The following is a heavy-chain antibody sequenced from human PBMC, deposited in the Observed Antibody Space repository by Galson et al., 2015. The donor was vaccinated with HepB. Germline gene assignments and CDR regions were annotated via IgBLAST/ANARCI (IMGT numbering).Heavy chain of an antibody. Sequence: SVKVSCKASGYTFTGYYMHWVRQAPGQGLEWMGWINANSGGPNYAQKFQGRVTMTRDTSISTAYMELSRLRSDDTAVYYCARDRTYVWSGTDVFDIWGQGTLVTVSS. CDR2: INANSGGP. CDR1: GYTFTGYY. CDR3: ARDRTYVWSGTDVFDI. V-gene: IGHV1-2*02. D-gene: IGHD3-16*01. J-gene: IGHJ3*02.